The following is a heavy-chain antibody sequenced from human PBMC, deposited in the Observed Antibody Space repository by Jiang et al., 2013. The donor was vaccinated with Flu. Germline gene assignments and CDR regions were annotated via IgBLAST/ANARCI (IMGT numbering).Heavy chain of an antibody. V-gene: IGHV4-59*08. CDR2: IYYSGST. D-gene: IGHD5-24*01. J-gene: IGHJ6*02. CDR3: ASREMATIRGYGMDV. CDR1: GGSISSYY. Sequence: PGLVKPSETLSLTCTVSGGSISSYYWSWIRQPPGKGLEWIGYIYYSGSTNYNPSLKSRVTISVDTSKNQFSLKLSSVTAADTAVYYCASREMATIRGYGMDVWGQGTTVTVSS.